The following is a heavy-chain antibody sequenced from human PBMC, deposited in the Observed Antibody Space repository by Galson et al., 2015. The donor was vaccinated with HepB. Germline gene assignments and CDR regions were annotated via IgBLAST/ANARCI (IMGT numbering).Heavy chain of an antibody. CDR1: GFTFSSYS. V-gene: IGHV3-48*01. CDR2: ISSSSTTI. J-gene: IGHJ4*02. D-gene: IGHD2-2*01. CDR3: ALNYCSTTSCYYY. Sequence: SLRLSCADSGFTFSSYSMNWVRQAPGKGLEWVSYISSSSTTIKYADSVKGRFTISRDNAKKSLYPQMNSLRAEDTAVYYCALNYCSTTSCYYYWGQGTLVTVSS.